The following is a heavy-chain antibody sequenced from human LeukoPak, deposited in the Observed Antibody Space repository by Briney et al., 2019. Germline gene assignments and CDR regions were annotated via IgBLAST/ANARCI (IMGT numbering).Heavy chain of an antibody. CDR3: ARRSMVRGVIIFDY. J-gene: IGHJ4*02. V-gene: IGHV4-59*08. CDR1: GGSISSYY. CDR2: IYYSGST. D-gene: IGHD3-10*01. Sequence: SETLSLTCTVSGGSISSYYWSWIRQPPGKGLEWIGYIYYSGSTKYNPSLKSRVTISVDTSKNQFSLKLSSVTAADTAVYYCARRSMVRGVIIFDYWGQGTLVTVSS.